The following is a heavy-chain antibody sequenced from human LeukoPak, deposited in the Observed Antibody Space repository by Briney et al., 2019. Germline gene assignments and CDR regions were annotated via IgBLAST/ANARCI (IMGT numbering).Heavy chain of an antibody. Sequence: GESLKISCKGSGYSFTSYWIGWVRQMPGKGLEWMGIIYPGDSDTRYSPSFQGQVTISADKSISTAYLQWSSLKASDTAMYYCARLAYSSSWYSRNAFDIWGQGTMVTVSS. V-gene: IGHV5-51*01. CDR1: GYSFTSYW. CDR3: ARLAYSSSWYSRNAFDI. J-gene: IGHJ3*02. D-gene: IGHD6-13*01. CDR2: IYPGDSDT.